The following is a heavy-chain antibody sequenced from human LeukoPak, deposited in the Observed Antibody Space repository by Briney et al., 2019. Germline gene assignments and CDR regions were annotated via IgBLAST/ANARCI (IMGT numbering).Heavy chain of an antibody. D-gene: IGHD3-10*01. CDR3: ALIGDHAWFDP. V-gene: IGHV1-2*02. J-gene: IGHJ5*02. CDR1: GYTFTDYY. CDR2: INPNSGGT. Sequence: GASVKVSCKASGYTFTDYYIQWVRQAPGQGLEWMGWINPNSGGTNYAQEFQGRVTMTRDTSITTAYMELSTLRSDDTAVYYCALIGDHAWFDPWGQGTLVTVSS.